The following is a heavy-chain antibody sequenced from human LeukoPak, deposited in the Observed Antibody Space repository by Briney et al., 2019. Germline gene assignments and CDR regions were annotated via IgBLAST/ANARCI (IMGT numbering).Heavy chain of an antibody. Sequence: PGGSLRLSCAASGFTFSSYAVHWVRQPPGKGLEWVAVISYDGSNKYYADSVKGRFTISRDTSKNTLYLQMNSLRAEDTAVYYCARGPGGDSSGWVRYFDYWGQGTLVTV. CDR1: GFTFSSYA. J-gene: IGHJ4*02. CDR2: ISYDGSNK. V-gene: IGHV3-30*04. D-gene: IGHD6-19*01. CDR3: ARGPGGDSSGWVRYFDY.